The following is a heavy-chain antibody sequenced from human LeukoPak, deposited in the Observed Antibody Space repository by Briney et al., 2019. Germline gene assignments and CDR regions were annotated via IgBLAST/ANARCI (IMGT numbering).Heavy chain of an antibody. CDR3: ASQYDDGTFCFDY. D-gene: IGHD2/OR15-2a*01. CDR2: IYYSGST. V-gene: IGHV4-59*08. CDR1: GGSISSYY. J-gene: IGHJ4*02. Sequence: PSETLSLTCTVSGGSISSYYWSWIRQPPGKGLEWIGYIYYSGSTNYNPSLKSRVTISVDTSKNQFSLKLSSVTAADTAVYYCASQYDDGTFCFDYWGQGTLVTVSS.